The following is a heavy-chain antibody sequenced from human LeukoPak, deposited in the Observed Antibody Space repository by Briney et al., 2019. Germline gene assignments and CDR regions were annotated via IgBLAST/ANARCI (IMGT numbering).Heavy chain of an antibody. Sequence: GGSLRLSCAASGFTFDDYGMSWVRQAPGKGLEWVSGINWNGGSTGYADSVKGRFTISRDNSKNTLSLQMNSLRPEDTAVYYCARSNHSGSYYFFYMDVWGKGTTVTVSS. V-gene: IGHV3-20*04. CDR3: ARSNHSGSYYFFYMDV. D-gene: IGHD1-26*01. CDR2: INWNGGST. J-gene: IGHJ6*03. CDR1: GFTFDDYG.